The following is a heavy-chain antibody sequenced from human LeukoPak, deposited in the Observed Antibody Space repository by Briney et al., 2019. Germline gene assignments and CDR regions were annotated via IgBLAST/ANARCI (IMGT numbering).Heavy chain of an antibody. V-gene: IGHV4-34*01. CDR3: ARVGRYSNNY. CDR1: GGSFSGYY. CDR2: INHSGST. Sequence: SETLSLTCAVYGGSFSGYYWSWIRQPPGKGLEWIGEINHSGSTNYNPSLKSRVTISVDTSKNQFSLKLGSVTAADTAVYYCARVGRYSNNYWGQGTLVTVSS. J-gene: IGHJ4*02. D-gene: IGHD4-11*01.